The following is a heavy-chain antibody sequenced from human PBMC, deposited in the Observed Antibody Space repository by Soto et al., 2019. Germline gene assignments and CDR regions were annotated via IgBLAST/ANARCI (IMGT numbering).Heavy chain of an antibody. CDR1: GGSISSYY. CDR2: IYYSGST. CDR3: ARRSARGRFGEPFDY. J-gene: IGHJ4*02. V-gene: IGHV4-59*08. Sequence: SETLSLTCTVSGGSISSYYWSWIRQPPGKGLEWIGYIYYSGSTNYNPSLKSRVTISVDTSKNQFALKLSSVTAADTAVYYCARRSARGRFGEPFDYWGQGTLVTVSS. D-gene: IGHD3-10*01.